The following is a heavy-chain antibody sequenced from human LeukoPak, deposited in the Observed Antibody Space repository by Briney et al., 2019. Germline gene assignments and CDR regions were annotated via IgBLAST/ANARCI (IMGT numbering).Heavy chain of an antibody. V-gene: IGHV3-30-3*01. CDR1: GFTFSSYA. CDR3: ASHYDILTGFDAFDI. D-gene: IGHD3-9*01. CDR2: ISYDGSNK. Sequence: PGGSLRLSCAASGFTFSSYAMHWVRQAPGKGLEWVAVISYDGSNKYYADSVKGRFTISRDNAKNSLYLQMNSLRAEDTAVYYCASHYDILTGFDAFDIWGQGTMVTVSS. J-gene: IGHJ3*02.